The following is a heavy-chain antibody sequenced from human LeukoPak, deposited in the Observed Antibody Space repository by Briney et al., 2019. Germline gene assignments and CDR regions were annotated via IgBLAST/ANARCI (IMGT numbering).Heavy chain of an antibody. CDR3: AREDRNFAVTDAFDI. CDR1: GFTFSSYS. D-gene: IGHD4-17*01. V-gene: IGHV3-21*01. Sequence: PGGSLRLSCAASGFTFSSYSMNWVRQAPGKGLEWVSSISSSSSYIYYADSVKGRFTISRDNAKNSLYLQMNSLRAEDTAVYYCAREDRNFAVTDAFDIWGQGTMVTVSS. CDR2: ISSSSSYI. J-gene: IGHJ3*02.